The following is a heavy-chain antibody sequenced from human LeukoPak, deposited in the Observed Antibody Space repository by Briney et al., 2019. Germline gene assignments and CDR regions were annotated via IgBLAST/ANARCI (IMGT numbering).Heavy chain of an antibody. D-gene: IGHD1-26*01. CDR1: GFTFSSYS. V-gene: IGHV3-21*01. Sequence: GGSLRLSCAASGFTFSSYSMNWVRQAPGKGLEWVSSISSSSSYIYYADSVKGQFTISRDNAKNSLYLQMNSLRAEDTAVYYCARAPQGSYPTDYWGQGTLVNVSS. CDR3: ARAPQGSYPTDY. J-gene: IGHJ4*02. CDR2: ISSSSSYI.